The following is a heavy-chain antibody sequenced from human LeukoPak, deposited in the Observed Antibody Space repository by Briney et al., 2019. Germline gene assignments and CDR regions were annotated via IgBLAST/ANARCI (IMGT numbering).Heavy chain of an antibody. CDR1: GFNFYNYA. D-gene: IGHD3-3*01. CDR2: VSASGGST. Sequence: GGSLRLSCAASGFNFYNYAMSWVRLAPGKGLEWVSGVSASGGSTFYADSVKGRFTISRDNSKNTLFLQMNSPRAEDTAIYYSAKSGFLEWLSLTHYFDYWGQGTLVTVSS. V-gene: IGHV3-23*01. CDR3: AKSGFLEWLSLTHYFDY. J-gene: IGHJ4*02.